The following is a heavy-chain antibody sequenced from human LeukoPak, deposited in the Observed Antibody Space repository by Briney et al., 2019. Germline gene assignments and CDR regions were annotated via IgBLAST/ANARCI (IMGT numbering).Heavy chain of an antibody. CDR3: ARDPQNSSSQRRSA. J-gene: IGHJ5*02. D-gene: IGHD6-6*01. Sequence: SETLSLTCAVYGGSFSGYYWSWIRQPPGKGLEWIGEINHSGSTNYNPSLKSRVTISVDTSKNQFSLKLSSVTAADTAVYYCARDPQNSSSQRRSAWGQGTLVTVSS. CDR1: GGSFSGYY. V-gene: IGHV4-34*01. CDR2: INHSGST.